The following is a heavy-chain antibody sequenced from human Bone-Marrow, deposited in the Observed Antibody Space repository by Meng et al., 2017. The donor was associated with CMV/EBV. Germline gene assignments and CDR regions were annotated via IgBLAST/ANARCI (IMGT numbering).Heavy chain of an antibody. J-gene: IGHJ4*02. CDR3: AGPGFLTIFGLGY. CDR2: IYYRGNT. D-gene: IGHD3-3*01. CDR1: GDAIRNSSYD. Sequence: VAGDAIRNSSYDGCSHLRPPGKGLKWIGSIYYRGNTYYNPSLSSPFTISVDPSKNRFSLKLSSVTAADTAVYYCAGPGFLTIFGLGYWGQGTLVTVSS. V-gene: IGHV4-39*07.